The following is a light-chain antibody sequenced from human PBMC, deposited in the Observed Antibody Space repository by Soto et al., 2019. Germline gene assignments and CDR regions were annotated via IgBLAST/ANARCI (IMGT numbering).Light chain of an antibody. CDR3: QQRSNWPIT. J-gene: IGKJ5*01. Sequence: EIVFTQSPATLSFSPGERATLSCRASQSVSSYLAWYQQKPGQAPRLLIYDASNRATGVPARFRGSGSGTDFTLTISSLEPEDFSVYYCQQRSNWPITFGQGTRLEIK. CDR2: DAS. CDR1: QSVSSY. V-gene: IGKV3-11*01.